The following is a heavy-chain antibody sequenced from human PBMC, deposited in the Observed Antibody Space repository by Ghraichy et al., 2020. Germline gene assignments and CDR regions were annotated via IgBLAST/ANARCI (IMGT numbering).Heavy chain of an antibody. V-gene: IGHV3-21*01. CDR1: GFTFSSYN. D-gene: IGHD2-15*01. CDR3: ARPRAYCGGGSCIGYYYYAIDV. J-gene: IGHJ6*02. CDR2: ISSSSTYI. Sequence: GSLRLSCAASGFTFSSYNMKWVRQAPGKGLEWVSSISSSSTYIYYADSVKGRFTISRDNAKNSLFLQMNSLRAEDTAVYYCARPRAYCGGGSCIGYYYYAIDVWGQGTTVTVSS.